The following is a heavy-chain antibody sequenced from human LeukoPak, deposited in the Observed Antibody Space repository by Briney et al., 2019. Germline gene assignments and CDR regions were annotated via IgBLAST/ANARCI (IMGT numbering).Heavy chain of an antibody. Sequence: GGSLRLSCAASGFTFNNYTMNWVRQAPGKGLEWVSSISSSSRYIYYADSVKGRFTISRDNAKNSLYLQMNSLRAEDTAVYYCARDYYYDTSGYYSFDYWGQGTLVTVSS. CDR2: ISSSSRYI. J-gene: IGHJ4*02. CDR3: ARDYYYDTSGYYSFDY. D-gene: IGHD3-22*01. CDR1: GFTFNNYT. V-gene: IGHV3-21*01.